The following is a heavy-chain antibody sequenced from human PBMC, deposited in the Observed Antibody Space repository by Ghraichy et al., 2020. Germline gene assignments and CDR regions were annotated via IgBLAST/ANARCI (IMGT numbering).Heavy chain of an antibody. D-gene: IGHD3-3*01. CDR3: ASTVWSGHYYGMDV. CDR2: ISAYNGNT. V-gene: IGHV1-18*01. CDR1: GYTFTSYG. Sequence: ASVKVSCKASGYTFTSYGISWVRQAPGQGLEWMGWISAYNGNTNYAQKLQGRVTMTTDTSTSTAYMELRSLRSDDTAVYYCASTVWSGHYYGMDVWGQGTTVTVSS. J-gene: IGHJ6*02.